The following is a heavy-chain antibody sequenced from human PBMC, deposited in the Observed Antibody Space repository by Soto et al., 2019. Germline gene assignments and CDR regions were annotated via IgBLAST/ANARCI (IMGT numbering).Heavy chain of an antibody. D-gene: IGHD6-13*01. J-gene: IGHJ4*02. CDR3: AALSWADGY. Sequence: QLQLQESGPGLVKPSETLSLTCTVSGGSISSSSYYWGWIRQPPGKGLEWIGSIYYSGSTYYNPSPNXRXTXXVDTSNSQCSPTLSSVTAAATAVYSGAALSWADGYWGPGTLVTVSS. CDR1: GGSISSSSYY. CDR2: IYYSGST. V-gene: IGHV4-39*01.